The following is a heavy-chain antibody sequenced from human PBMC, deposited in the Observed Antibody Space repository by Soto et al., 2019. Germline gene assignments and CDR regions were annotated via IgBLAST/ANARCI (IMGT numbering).Heavy chain of an antibody. CDR1: GGSIRSGGYS. Sequence: QLQLQESGSGLVKPSQTLSLTCSVSGGSIRSGGYSWSWIRQPPGKGLEWIGYIYHSGSTYYNPSLKSRVTISVDRSKNQFSLKLSSVTAADTAVYYCARSYCSGGSCYFFDYWGQGTLVTVSS. CDR3: ARSYCSGGSCYFFDY. J-gene: IGHJ4*02. CDR2: IYHSGST. D-gene: IGHD2-15*01. V-gene: IGHV4-30-2*01.